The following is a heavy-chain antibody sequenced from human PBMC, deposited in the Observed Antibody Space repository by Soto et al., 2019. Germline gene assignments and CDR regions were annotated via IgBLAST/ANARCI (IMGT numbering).Heavy chain of an antibody. CDR2: ISAYNGNT. V-gene: IGHV1-18*01. CDR1: CDTFASFG. Sequence: SVKVSFKASCDTFASFGFSWVRQAPVQGLEWLGWISAYNGNTHYAQKVRDRVTLTTDTSTNTAYMELRSLTSDDTAVYYCARDQESITDRILQYWGQGTRVTVSS. D-gene: IGHD3-10*01. CDR3: ARDQESITDRILQY. J-gene: IGHJ4*02.